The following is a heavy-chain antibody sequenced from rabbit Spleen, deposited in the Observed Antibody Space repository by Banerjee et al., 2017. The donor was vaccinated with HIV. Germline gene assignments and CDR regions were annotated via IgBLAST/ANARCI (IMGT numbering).Heavy chain of an antibody. J-gene: IGHJ4*01. CDR1: GFSFSDRDV. Sequence: QEQLVESGGGLVQPEGSLTLTCKASGFSFSDRDVMCWVRQAPGKGLEWIACIGAGSSGSTYYASWAKGRFTISRPWSTTVTLQMTSLTAADTATYFCARFYAGYVYPYYFDLWGPGTLVTVS. CDR3: ARFYAGYVYPYYFDL. D-gene: IGHD6-1*01. CDR2: IGAGSSGST. V-gene: IGHV1S45*01.